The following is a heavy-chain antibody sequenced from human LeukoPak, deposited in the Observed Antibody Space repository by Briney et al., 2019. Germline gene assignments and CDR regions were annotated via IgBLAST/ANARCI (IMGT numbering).Heavy chain of an antibody. V-gene: IGHV3-30*04. CDR3: ANAGDYDSSGYYDAFDY. D-gene: IGHD3-22*01. CDR1: GFTFSSYA. Sequence: QPGGSLRLSCAASGFTFSSYAMHWVRQAPGKWLEWVAVISYDGSNKYYADSVKGRFTISRDNSKNTLYLQMNSLRAEDTAVYYCANAGDYDSSGYYDAFDYWGQGTLVTVSS. J-gene: IGHJ4*02. CDR2: ISYDGSNK.